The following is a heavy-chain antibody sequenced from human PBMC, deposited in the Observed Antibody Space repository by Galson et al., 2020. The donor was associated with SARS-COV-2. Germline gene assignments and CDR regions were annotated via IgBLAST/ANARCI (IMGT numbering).Heavy chain of an antibody. J-gene: IGHJ4*02. V-gene: IGHV1-18*01. D-gene: IGHD4-17*01. CDR1: GYSFMNYA. Sequence: ASVTVSCKASGYSFMNYAIAWVRQAPGQGLEWMGWSSGYNGNTNYAQKLQDRVTMTTDTSTSISYIELRSLTSDDTAMYYCARTYDYGDRRLEYWGQGTLVTVSS. CDR2: SSGYNGNT. CDR3: ARTYDYGDRRLEY.